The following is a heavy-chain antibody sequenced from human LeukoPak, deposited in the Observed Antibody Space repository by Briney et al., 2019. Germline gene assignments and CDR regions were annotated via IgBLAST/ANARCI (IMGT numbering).Heavy chain of an antibody. CDR2: ISYDGSNK. Sequence: PGGSLRLSCAASGFTFSSYGMHWVRQAPGKGLEGVAVISYDGSNKYYADSVKGRFTISRDNSKNTLYLQMNSLRAEDTAVYYCAKEGKDGYRSFDYWGQGTLVTVSS. J-gene: IGHJ4*02. CDR3: AKEGKDGYRSFDY. CDR1: GFTFSSYG. V-gene: IGHV3-30*18. D-gene: IGHD5-24*01.